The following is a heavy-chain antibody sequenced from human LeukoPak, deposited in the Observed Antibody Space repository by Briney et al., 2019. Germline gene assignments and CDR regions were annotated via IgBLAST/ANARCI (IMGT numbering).Heavy chain of an antibody. CDR2: IYTSGST. Sequence: PSETLSLTCTVPGGSISSYYWSWIRQPAGKGLEWIGRIYTSGSTNYNPSLKSRVTMSVDTSKNQFSLKLSSVTAADTAVYYCARDNYYGSGSRAPLVYWGQGTLVTVSS. V-gene: IGHV4-4*07. J-gene: IGHJ4*02. D-gene: IGHD3-10*01. CDR1: GGSISSYY. CDR3: ARDNYYGSGSRAPLVY.